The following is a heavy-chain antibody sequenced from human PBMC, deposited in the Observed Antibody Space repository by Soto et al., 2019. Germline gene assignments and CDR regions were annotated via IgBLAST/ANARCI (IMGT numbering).Heavy chain of an antibody. J-gene: IGHJ6*02. D-gene: IGHD6-19*01. V-gene: IGHV3-7*02. Sequence: GGSLRLSCAASGFTFSSYWMSWVRQAPGKRLEWVANIKQDGSEKYYVDSVKGRFTISRDNAKNSLYLQMNSLRAEDTAVYYCARTLAVPKARYYYYGMDVWGQGTTVTVSS. CDR1: GFTFSSYW. CDR2: IKQDGSEK. CDR3: ARTLAVPKARYYYYGMDV.